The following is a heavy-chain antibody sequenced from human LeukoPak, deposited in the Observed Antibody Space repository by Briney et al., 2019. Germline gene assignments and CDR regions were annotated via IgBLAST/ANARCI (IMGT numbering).Heavy chain of an antibody. CDR1: GGSISSNY. Sequence: SETLSLTCTASGGSISSNYWSWIRQPPGKGLEWIGYIYYSGSTNYNPSLKSRVTISVDTSKNQFSLKLSSVTAADTAVYYCATSKTEYYYDSSGAFDYWGQGTLVTVSS. V-gene: IGHV4-59*08. J-gene: IGHJ4*02. D-gene: IGHD3-22*01. CDR2: IYYSGST. CDR3: ATSKTEYYYDSSGAFDY.